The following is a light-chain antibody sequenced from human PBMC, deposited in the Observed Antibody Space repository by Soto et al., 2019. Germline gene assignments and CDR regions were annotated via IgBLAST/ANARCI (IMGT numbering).Light chain of an antibody. Sequence: SSELTQPPSVSVSPGQTARITCSGDALPKQYAYWYQQKPGQAPILVIYKDFQRTSGIPERFSASSSGTTVSLTISGVQAGDEADYYCQPADSSGTNVVFGGGTKLTVL. J-gene: IGLJ2*01. V-gene: IGLV3-25*03. CDR1: ALPKQY. CDR3: QPADSSGTNVV. CDR2: KDF.